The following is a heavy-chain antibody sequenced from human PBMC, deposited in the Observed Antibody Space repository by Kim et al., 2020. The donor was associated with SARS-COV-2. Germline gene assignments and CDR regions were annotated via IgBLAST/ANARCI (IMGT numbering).Heavy chain of an antibody. V-gene: IGHV5-10-1*01. Sequence: GESLQISCKGSGYSFTSYWISWVRQMPGKGLEWMGRIDPSDSYTNYSPSFQGHVTISADKSISTAYLQWSSLKASDTAMYYCARHPTNYGSGMESWDHWGQGTLVTVSS. CDR1: GYSFTSYW. D-gene: IGHD3-10*01. CDR3: ARHPTNYGSGMESWDH. CDR2: IDPSDSYT. J-gene: IGHJ4*02.